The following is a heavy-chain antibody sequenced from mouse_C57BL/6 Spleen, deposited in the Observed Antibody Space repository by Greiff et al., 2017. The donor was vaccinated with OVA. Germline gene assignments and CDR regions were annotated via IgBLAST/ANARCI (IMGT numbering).Heavy chain of an antibody. CDR1: GYTFTDYN. J-gene: IGHJ2*01. Sequence: VQLKQSGPELVKPGASVKMSCKASGYTFTDYNMHWVKQSHGKSLEWIGYINPNNGGTSYNQKFKGKATLTVNKSSSTAYMELRSLTSEDSAVYYCARRATVVATDFDYWGQGTTLTVSS. CDR3: ARRATVVATDFDY. CDR2: INPNNGGT. V-gene: IGHV1-22*01. D-gene: IGHD1-1*01.